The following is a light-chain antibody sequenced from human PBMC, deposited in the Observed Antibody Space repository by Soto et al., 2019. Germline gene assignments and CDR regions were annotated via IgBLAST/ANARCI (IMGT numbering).Light chain of an antibody. J-gene: IGKJ4*01. Sequence: IHMTQSPSSVSASVGHRVTIACQASQSIISYLNWYQQKPWKAPKLLIYAASSLQSGVPSRFSGSGSGTDFNLTISSLQTEDFATYYCQQSYSTPLTFGGGTKVDIK. CDR2: AAS. CDR1: QSIISY. V-gene: IGKV1-39*01. CDR3: QQSYSTPLT.